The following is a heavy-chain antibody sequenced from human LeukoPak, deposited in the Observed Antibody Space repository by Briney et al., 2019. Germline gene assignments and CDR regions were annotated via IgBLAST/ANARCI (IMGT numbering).Heavy chain of an antibody. CDR2: ISAYNGNT. CDR3: ARVGAGDYEGPNWFDP. D-gene: IGHD4-17*01. V-gene: IGHV1-18*01. Sequence: GASVKVSCKASGYTFTSYGISWVRQAPGQGLEWMGWISAYNGNTNYAQKLQGRVTMTTDTSTSTAYMELRSLRSDDTAVYYCARVGAGDYEGPNWFDPWGQGTLVTVSS. J-gene: IGHJ5*02. CDR1: GYTFTSYG.